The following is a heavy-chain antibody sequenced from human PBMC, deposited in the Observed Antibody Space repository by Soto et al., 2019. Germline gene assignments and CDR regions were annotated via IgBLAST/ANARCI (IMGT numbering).Heavy chain of an antibody. CDR3: ARGKDHYYYDFWSGSPNWFDP. V-gene: IGHV1-8*01. J-gene: IGHJ5*02. CDR1: GYTFTSYD. Sequence: GASVKVSCKASGYTFTSYDINWVRQATGQGLEWMGWMNPNSGNTGYAQKFQGRVTMTRNTSISTAYIELSSLRSEDTAVYYCARGKDHYYYDFWSGSPNWFDPWGQGTLVTVSS. D-gene: IGHD3-3*01. CDR2: MNPNSGNT.